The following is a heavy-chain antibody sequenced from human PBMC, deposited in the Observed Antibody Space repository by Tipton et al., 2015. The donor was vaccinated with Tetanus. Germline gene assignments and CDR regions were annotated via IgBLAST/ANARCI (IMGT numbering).Heavy chain of an antibody. J-gene: IGHJ3*02. CDR3: AREGYYDSSGYYYKVAFDI. CDR2: IYYSGST. Sequence: LRLSCTVSGGSVSSGSYYWSWIRQPPGKGLEWIGYIYYSGSTNYNPSLKSRVTISVDTSKNQFSLKLSSVTAADTAVYYCAREGYYDSSGYYYKVAFDIWGQGTMVAVSS. V-gene: IGHV4-61*01. CDR1: GGSVSSGSYY. D-gene: IGHD3-22*01.